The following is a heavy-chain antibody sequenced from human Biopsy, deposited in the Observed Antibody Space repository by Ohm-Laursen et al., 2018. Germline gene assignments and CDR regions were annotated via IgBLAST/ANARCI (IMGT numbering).Heavy chain of an antibody. V-gene: IGHV1-18*01. CDR1: GYTFRNYG. J-gene: IGHJ3*02. CDR3: ARPSTVTRAFDI. Sequence: GASVKVSCKASGYTFRNYGISWARQAPGQGLEWMGWINPYNGKPNYAEKVQGRVTMTTDTSTSTAYMELRSLTSDDTAVYYCARPSTVTRAFDIWGQGTMVTVSS. CDR2: INPYNGKP. D-gene: IGHD4-17*01.